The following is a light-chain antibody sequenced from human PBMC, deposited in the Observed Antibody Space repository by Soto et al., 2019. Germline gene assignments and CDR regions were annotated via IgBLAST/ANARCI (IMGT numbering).Light chain of an antibody. V-gene: IGKV1-17*01. J-gene: IGKJ1*01. CDR1: QGVRND. CDR3: QQYNSYSP. Sequence: DIQITHSPSSLSASVGEGVTFPCRASQGVRNDLGWYQQKPGKAPKRLIYAASSLQSGVPSRFSGSGSGTEFTLTISSLQPDDFATYYCQQYNSYSPFGQGTKVDI. CDR2: AAS.